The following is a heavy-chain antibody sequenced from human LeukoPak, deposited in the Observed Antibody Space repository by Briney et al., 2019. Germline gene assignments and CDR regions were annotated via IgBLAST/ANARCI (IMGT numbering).Heavy chain of an antibody. CDR1: GGSISSSSYY. Sequence: SETLSLTCTVSGGSISSSSYYWGWIRQPPGKGLEWIGSIYYSGSTYYNPSLKSRVTISVDTSKNQFSLKLSSVTAADTAVYYCARDHRYYDSSGYYPTAGAFDIWGQGTMVTVSS. CDR3: ARDHRYYDSSGYYPTAGAFDI. CDR2: IYYSGST. D-gene: IGHD3-22*01. V-gene: IGHV4-39*07. J-gene: IGHJ3*02.